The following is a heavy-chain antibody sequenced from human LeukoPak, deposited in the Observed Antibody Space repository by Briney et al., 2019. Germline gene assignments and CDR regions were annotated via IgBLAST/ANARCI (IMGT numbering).Heavy chain of an antibody. J-gene: IGHJ4*02. CDR3: ARDRPESITYYYDSSGYYGDY. CDR1: GGSISSGGYY. CDR2: IYHSGST. D-gene: IGHD3-22*01. Sequence: SQTLSLTCTVSGGSISSGGYYWSWIRQPPGKGLEWIGYIYHSGSTYYNPSLKSRVTISVDRSKNQFSLKLSSVTAADTAVYYCARDRPESITYYYDSSGYYGDYWGQGTLVTVSS. V-gene: IGHV4-30-2*01.